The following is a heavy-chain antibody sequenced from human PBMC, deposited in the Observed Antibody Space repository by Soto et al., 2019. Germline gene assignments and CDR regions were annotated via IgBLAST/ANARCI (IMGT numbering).Heavy chain of an antibody. CDR3: AKDVAAGWFGEFAVDY. J-gene: IGHJ4*02. Sequence: EVQLLESGGGLVQPGGSLRLSCAASGFTFSSYAMSWVRQAPGKGLEWVSAISGSGGSTYYADSVKGRFTISRDNSKNTLYLQMNSLRAEDTAVYYCAKDVAAGWFGEFAVDYWGQGTLVTVSS. CDR2: ISGSGGST. V-gene: IGHV3-23*01. D-gene: IGHD3-10*01. CDR1: GFTFSSYA.